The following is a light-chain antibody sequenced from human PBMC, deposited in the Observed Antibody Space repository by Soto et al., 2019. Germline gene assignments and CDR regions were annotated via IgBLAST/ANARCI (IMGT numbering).Light chain of an antibody. Sequence: QSVLTQPPSASGTPGQRVTISCSCNSSNIGSNSLNWYQQRPGTAPKLLMYSSNQRPSGVPDRFSGSKSGTSASLAISGLQSEDEADYYCAAWDDSLNGVVFGGGTQLTVL. CDR1: SSNIGSNS. CDR2: SSN. CDR3: AAWDDSLNGVV. V-gene: IGLV1-44*01. J-gene: IGLJ2*01.